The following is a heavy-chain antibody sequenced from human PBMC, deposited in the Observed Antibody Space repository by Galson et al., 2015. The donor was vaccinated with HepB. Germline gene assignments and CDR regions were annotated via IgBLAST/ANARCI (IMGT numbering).Heavy chain of an antibody. Sequence: SLTCTVSGGSISSSSYYWGWIRQPPGKGLEWIGSIYYSGSTYYNPSLKSRVTISVDTSKNQFSLKLSSVTAADTAVYYCARHPRHLWFDDYWGRGTTVTVSS. V-gene: IGHV4-39*01. CDR1: GGSISSSSYY. D-gene: IGHD3-10*01. J-gene: IGHJ6*04. CDR2: IYYSGST. CDR3: ARHPRHLWFDDY.